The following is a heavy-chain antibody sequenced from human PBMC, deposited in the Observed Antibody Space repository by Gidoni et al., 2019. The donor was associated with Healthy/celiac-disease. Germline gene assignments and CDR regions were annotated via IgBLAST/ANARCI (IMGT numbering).Heavy chain of an antibody. Sequence: EVQLVESGGGLVQPGGSLRLSCAASGFTFSSYDMHWVRQATGKGLEWVSAIGTAGDTYYPGSVKGRFTISREKAKNSLYLQMNSLRAGDTAVYYCARGQGYCSGGSCYKAFDYWGQGTLVTVSS. J-gene: IGHJ4*02. CDR1: GFTFSSYD. CDR3: ARGQGYCSGGSCYKAFDY. V-gene: IGHV3-13*04. D-gene: IGHD2-15*01. CDR2: IGTAGDT.